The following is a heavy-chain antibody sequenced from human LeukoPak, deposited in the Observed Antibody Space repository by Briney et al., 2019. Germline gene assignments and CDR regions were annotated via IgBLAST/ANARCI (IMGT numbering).Heavy chain of an antibody. D-gene: IGHD5-24*01. CDR1: GGSVSSGSYY. CDR2: IYYSGST. V-gene: IGHV4-61*01. CDR3: ATRDGYNYYFDY. J-gene: IGHJ4*02. Sequence: SETLSLTCTVSGGSVSSGSYYWSWIRQPPGKGLEWIGYIYYSGSTNYNPSLKSRVTISVETSKNQFSLKLSSVTAADTAVYYCATRDGYNYYFDYWGQGTLVTVSS.